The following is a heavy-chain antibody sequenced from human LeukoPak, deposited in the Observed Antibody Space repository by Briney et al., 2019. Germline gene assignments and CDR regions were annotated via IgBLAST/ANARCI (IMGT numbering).Heavy chain of an antibody. CDR1: GYTFTRYG. CDR3: ARDRPLPRSDY. Sequence: ASVKVSCKASGYTFTRYGISWVRQAPGQGLEWMGWISAYNGNKNYAQKLQRRATMTTNTSTSTDYMELRSLTSDDTAVYYWARDRPLPRSDYWGQGTLVTVSS. J-gene: IGHJ4*02. V-gene: IGHV1-18*01. CDR2: ISAYNGNK.